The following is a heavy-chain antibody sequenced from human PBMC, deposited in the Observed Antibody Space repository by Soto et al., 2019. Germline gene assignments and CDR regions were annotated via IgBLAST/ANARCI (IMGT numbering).Heavy chain of an antibody. V-gene: IGHV3-30-3*01. D-gene: IGHD3-10*01. Sequence: QVPLAESGGGVVQSGRSLRLSCAASGFTFSNYIMHWVRQAPGKGLEWEAVILDDGNNKYYADSVKGRFTISRDNSKNMLYLQMNSLRTEDTAVYYCARDDEGGSYCDLGYWGQGTLVTVSS. CDR2: ILDDGNNK. CDR3: ARDDEGGSYCDLGY. J-gene: IGHJ4*02. CDR1: GFTFSNYI.